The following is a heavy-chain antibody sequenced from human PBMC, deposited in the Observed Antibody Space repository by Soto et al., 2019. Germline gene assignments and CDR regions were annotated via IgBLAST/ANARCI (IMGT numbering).Heavy chain of an antibody. J-gene: IGHJ4*02. CDR2: LSSSSSYI. D-gene: IGHD6-13*01. CDR1: GFTFSSYT. V-gene: IGHV3-21*01. Sequence: PGGSLRLSCAASGFTFSSYTMNWVRQAPGKGLEWVSSLSSSSSYIYYADSVKDRFTISRDNAKNSLYLQMNSLRAEDTAVYYCAKTQSTRTGIAAAGTSNIDYWGQGTLVTVSS. CDR3: AKTQSTRTGIAAAGTSNIDY.